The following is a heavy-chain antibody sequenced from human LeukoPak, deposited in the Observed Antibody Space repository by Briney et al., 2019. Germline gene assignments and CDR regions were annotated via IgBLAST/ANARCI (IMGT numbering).Heavy chain of an antibody. CDR1: GFSFNSYA. Sequence: GGSLRLSCAASGFSFNSYAMHWARQAPGKGLEWVAVISYDGSNKDYADSVKGRFNISRDKSKNTLYLQMNSLRPDDTAVYYCARALDSSGWNGRDYWGQGTLVTVSS. V-gene: IGHV3-30-3*01. D-gene: IGHD6-19*01. CDR2: ISYDGSNK. J-gene: IGHJ4*02. CDR3: ARALDSSGWNGRDY.